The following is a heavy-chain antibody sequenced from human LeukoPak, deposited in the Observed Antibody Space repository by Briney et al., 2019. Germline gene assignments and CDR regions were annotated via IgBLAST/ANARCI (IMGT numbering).Heavy chain of an antibody. J-gene: IGHJ6*03. CDR1: GFTFSSYA. V-gene: IGHV3-23*01. Sequence: QSGGSLRLSCAASGFTFSSYAMSWVRQAPGKGLEWVSGISGSGGSTYYADSVKGRFTISRDNSKNTLYLQMNSLRAEDTAIYYCAKEDGVTMIVVARGMDVWGKGTTVTVSS. CDR3: AKEDGVTMIVVARGMDV. D-gene: IGHD3-22*01. CDR2: ISGSGGST.